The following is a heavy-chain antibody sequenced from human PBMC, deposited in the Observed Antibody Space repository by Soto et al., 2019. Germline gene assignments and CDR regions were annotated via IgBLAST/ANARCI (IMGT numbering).Heavy chain of an antibody. CDR1: GGSISSYY. CDR2: IYYSGST. D-gene: IGHD6-19*01. V-gene: IGHV4-59*01. CDR3: ASSSGWLFFHY. J-gene: IGHJ1*01. Sequence: PSETLSLTCTVSGGSISSYYWSWIRQPPGKGLEWIGYIYYSGSTNYNPSLKSQVTISVDTSKNQFSLKLSSVTAADTAVYYCASSSGWLFFHYWGQGTPVTVSS.